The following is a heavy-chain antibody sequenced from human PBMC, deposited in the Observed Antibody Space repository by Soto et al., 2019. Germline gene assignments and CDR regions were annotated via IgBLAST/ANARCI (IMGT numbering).Heavy chain of an antibody. CDR2: INPNSGGT. CDR1: GYTFTGYY. CDR3: ARSQAILDWLLSDWFDP. J-gene: IGHJ5*02. D-gene: IGHD3-3*01. Sequence: ASVKVSCKASGYTFTGYYMHWVRQAPGQGLEWMGWINPNSGGTNYAQKCQGWVTMTRDTSISTAYMELSRLRSDDTAVYYCARSQAILDWLLSDWFDPSGQGTLVTVSS. V-gene: IGHV1-2*04.